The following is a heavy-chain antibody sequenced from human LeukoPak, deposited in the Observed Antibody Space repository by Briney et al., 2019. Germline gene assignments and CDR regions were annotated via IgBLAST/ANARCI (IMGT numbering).Heavy chain of an antibody. Sequence: GGSLRLSCAASGFTLSSYSMNWVRQAPGKGLEWVSSISSSASYIYYADSVKGRFTISRDNAKNSLYLQMNSLRAEDTAVYYCARDRWDIVVVVDAMAFDYWGQGTLVTVSS. CDR3: ARDRWDIVVVVDAMAFDY. V-gene: IGHV3-21*01. D-gene: IGHD2-15*01. CDR1: GFTLSSYS. CDR2: ISSSASYI. J-gene: IGHJ4*02.